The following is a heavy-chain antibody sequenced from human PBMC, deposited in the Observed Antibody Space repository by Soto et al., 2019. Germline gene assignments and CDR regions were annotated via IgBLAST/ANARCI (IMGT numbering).Heavy chain of an antibody. V-gene: IGHV3-66*01. CDR3: ARDDVLCDGGRCYGVPLDV. J-gene: IGHJ6*04. D-gene: IGHD2-15*01. CDR2: IQSGGPT. Sequence: GGSLRLSCAASGFTVSSKYMSWVRQAPGKGLEWVSLIQSGGPTYYADSVKGRFTISRDTSENTVHLQMDSLRAEDTAVCYCARDDVLCDGGRCYGVPLDVWGKGITVTVSS. CDR1: GFTVSSKY.